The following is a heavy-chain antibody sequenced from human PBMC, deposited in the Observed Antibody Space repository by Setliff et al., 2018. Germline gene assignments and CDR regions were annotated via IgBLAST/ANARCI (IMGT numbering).Heavy chain of an antibody. D-gene: IGHD2-15*01. CDR3: ARGSRSGGKGGYNWFDP. Sequence: GASVKVSCKASECTFTSYDINWVRQATGQGLEWMGWMNPNSGHTGYAQKFQGRVTITRNTSISTTYMELSSLRSEDTAVYYCARGSRSGGKGGYNWFDPWAREPWSPSPQ. J-gene: IGHJ5*02. V-gene: IGHV1-8*03. CDR1: ECTFTSYD. CDR2: MNPNSGHT.